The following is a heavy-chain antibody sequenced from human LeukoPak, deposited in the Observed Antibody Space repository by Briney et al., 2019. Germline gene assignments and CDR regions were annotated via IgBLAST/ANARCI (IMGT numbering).Heavy chain of an antibody. V-gene: IGHV1-24*01. D-gene: IGHD3-10*01. CDR2: FDPEDGET. CDR3: ASPSVSTMVRGVIIQGYYFDY. J-gene: IGHJ4*02. Sequence: GASVKVSCKVSGYTLTELSMHWVRQAPGKGLEWMGGFDPEDGETIYAQKFQGRVTMTEDTSTDTAYMELSSLRSEDTAVYYCASPSVSTMVRGVIIQGYYFDYWGQGTLVTVSS. CDR1: GYTLTELS.